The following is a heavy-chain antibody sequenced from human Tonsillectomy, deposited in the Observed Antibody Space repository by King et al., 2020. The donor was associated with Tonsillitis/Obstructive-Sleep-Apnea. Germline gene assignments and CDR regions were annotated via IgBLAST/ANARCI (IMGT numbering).Heavy chain of an antibody. V-gene: IGHV3-23*04. CDR1: GITFSSYA. J-gene: IGHJ4*02. CDR2: ISGGGGST. D-gene: IGHD3-10*01. CDR3: AKAMVQGIIITIFDY. Sequence: VQLVESGGGLVQPGGSLRLSCAASGITFSSYAMSWVRQAPGKGLEWVSTISGGGGSTYYADSVKGRFTISRDNSKNTLYLQMNSLRAEDTAVYYCAKAMVQGIIITIFDYWGQGPLVTVSS.